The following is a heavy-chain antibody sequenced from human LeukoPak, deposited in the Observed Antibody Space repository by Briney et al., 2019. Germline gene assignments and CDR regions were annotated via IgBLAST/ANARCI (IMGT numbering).Heavy chain of an antibody. CDR3: ARSARERKPLDY. Sequence: GGSLRLSCAASGFTFSSYGMHWVRQAPGKGLEWVAFIRYDGSNKYYADSVKGRFTISRDNSKNTLYLQMNSLRAEDTAVYYCARSARERKPLDYWGQGTLVTVSS. J-gene: IGHJ4*02. V-gene: IGHV3-30*02. CDR1: GFTFSSYG. CDR2: IRYDGSNK.